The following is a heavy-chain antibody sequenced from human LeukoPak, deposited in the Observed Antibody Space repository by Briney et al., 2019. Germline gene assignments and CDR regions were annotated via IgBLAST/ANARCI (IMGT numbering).Heavy chain of an antibody. J-gene: IGHJ4*02. CDR2: IIPIFGTA. D-gene: IGHD3-10*01. CDR3: ARVVRFGELYYFDY. CDR1: GGTFSSHA. V-gene: IGHV1-69*13. Sequence: ASVKVSCKASGGTFSSHAISWVRQAPGQGLEWMGGIIPIFGTANYAQKFQGRVTITADESTSTAYMELSSLRSEDAAVYYCARVVRFGELYYFDYWGQGTLVTVSS.